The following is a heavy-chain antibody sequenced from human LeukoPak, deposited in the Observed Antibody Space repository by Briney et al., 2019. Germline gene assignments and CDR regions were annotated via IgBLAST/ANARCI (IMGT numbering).Heavy chain of an antibody. J-gene: IGHJ4*02. CDR2: IHYSGTT. CDR1: GGSISTYF. D-gene: IGHD6-19*01. CDR3: ARDRGSSGWFYFDY. Sequence: SETLSLTCTVSGGSISTYFWSWIRQPPGKGLEGIGYIHYSGTTKYNPSLKSRVAISVDTSKNQFSLMLTSLTAADTAVYYCARDRGSSGWFYFDYWGQGTLVTVSS. V-gene: IGHV4-59*01.